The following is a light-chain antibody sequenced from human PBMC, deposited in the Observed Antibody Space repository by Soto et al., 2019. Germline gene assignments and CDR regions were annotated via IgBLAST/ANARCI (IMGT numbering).Light chain of an antibody. CDR3: SSYTSSSVLV. Sequence: QSALTQPASVSGSPGQSITISCTGTSSDVGDYNYVSWYQQHPGKAPKLMISEVSDRPSGVSNRFSGSKSGNTASLTISGLQAEDEADYYCSSYTSSSVLVFGTGTKLTVL. J-gene: IGLJ1*01. CDR2: EVS. V-gene: IGLV2-14*01. CDR1: SSDVGDYNY.